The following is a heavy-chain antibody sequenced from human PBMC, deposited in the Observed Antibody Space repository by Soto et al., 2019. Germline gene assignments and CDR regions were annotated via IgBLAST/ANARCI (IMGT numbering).Heavy chain of an antibody. V-gene: IGHV4-31*03. D-gene: IGHD3-22*01. CDR3: ALRSMAVVPEY. Sequence: SSETLSLTCTVSGGSISSGGYYWSWIRQHPGKGLEWIGYIYYSGSTYYNPSLKSRVTISVDTSKNQCSLTLSSMTAADTAVYYCALRSMAVVPEYWGQGTLVTVSS. CDR1: GGSISSGGYY. J-gene: IGHJ4*02. CDR2: IYYSGST.